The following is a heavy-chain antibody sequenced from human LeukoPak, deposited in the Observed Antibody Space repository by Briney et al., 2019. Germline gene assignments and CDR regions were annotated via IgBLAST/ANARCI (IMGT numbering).Heavy chain of an antibody. D-gene: IGHD3-22*01. CDR1: GFTFSSYA. CDR3: AKWEGSSGCAFDY. J-gene: IGHJ4*02. Sequence: GGSLRLSCVVSGFTFSSYAMSWVRQAPGKGLEWVSTISGSGTATYYADSVKGRFTISRDNSKNTLYLQMNSLRAEDTAVYYCAKWEGSSGCAFDYWGQGTLVTVSS. CDR2: ISGSGTAT. V-gene: IGHV3-23*01.